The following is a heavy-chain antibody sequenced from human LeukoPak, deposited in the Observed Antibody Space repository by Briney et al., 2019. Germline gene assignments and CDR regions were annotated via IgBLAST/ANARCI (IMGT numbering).Heavy chain of an antibody. Sequence: GGSLRLSCAASGFTFSSYWMHWVRQAPGKGLVCVARINMVGSMTGYADSVKGRFTISRDNAKNTLYVQMNSLRAEDTAVYYCGREHMAAIDYWGQGTLVTVSS. CDR3: GREHMAAIDY. CDR1: GFTFSSYW. D-gene: IGHD5-24*01. J-gene: IGHJ4*02. CDR2: INMVGSMT. V-gene: IGHV3-74*01.